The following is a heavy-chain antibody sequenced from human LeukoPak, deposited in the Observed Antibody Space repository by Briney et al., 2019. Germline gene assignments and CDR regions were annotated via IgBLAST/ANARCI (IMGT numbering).Heavy chain of an antibody. D-gene: IGHD3-22*01. J-gene: IGHJ3*02. CDR3: TRGDYYDSSGYYFPDAFDI. V-gene: IGHV3-33*01. Sequence: AGTLSLSCAASGFTFSSYGMHWVRQAPGKGLEWVADIWYDGSNKYYVHSVQGRFTISRDNCKNTLYLQMSSLRAEDTAVYYCTRGDYYDSSGYYFPDAFDIWGQGTMVTVSS. CDR2: IWYDGSNK. CDR1: GFTFSSYG.